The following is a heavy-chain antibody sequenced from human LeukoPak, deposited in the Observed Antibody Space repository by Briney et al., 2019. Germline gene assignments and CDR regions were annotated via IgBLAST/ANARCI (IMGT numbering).Heavy chain of an antibody. CDR1: GFTFSSYG. D-gene: IGHD3-10*01. J-gene: IGHJ4*02. V-gene: IGHV3-30*18. CDR3: AKPHSLARPVYGSGSYSDYFDY. Sequence: GGSLRLSCAASGFTFSSYGMHWVRQAPGKGLEWVAVISYDGSNKYYADSVKGRFTISRDNSKNTLYLQMNSLRAEDTAVYYCAKPHSLARPVYGSGSYSDYFDYWGRGTLVTVSS. CDR2: ISYDGSNK.